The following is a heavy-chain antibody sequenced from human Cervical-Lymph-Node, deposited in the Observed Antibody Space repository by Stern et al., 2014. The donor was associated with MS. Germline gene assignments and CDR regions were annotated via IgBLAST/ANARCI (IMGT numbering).Heavy chain of an antibody. D-gene: IGHD1-1*01. J-gene: IGHJ4*02. CDR2: IYWDDDK. CDR3: AHLTTATALDY. V-gene: IGHV2-5*02. CDR1: GFSLSTSGVG. Sequence: QITLKESGPTLVKPTQTLMLTCTFSGFSLSTSGVGVGWIRQPPGKALEWLALIYWDDDKRYSPSLESRLTITKDTSKNLVFLTMTNMDPVDTATYYCAHLTTATALDYWGQGTLVTVSS.